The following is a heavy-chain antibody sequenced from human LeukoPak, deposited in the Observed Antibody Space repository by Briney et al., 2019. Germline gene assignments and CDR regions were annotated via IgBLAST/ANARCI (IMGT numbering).Heavy chain of an antibody. CDR3: ARSLVVVPAAFDY. CDR2: IYYSGST. V-gene: IGHV4-59*08. CDR1: GGSISSYY. D-gene: IGHD2-2*01. Sequence: SETLSLTCTVSGGSISSYYWSWIRRPPGKGLEWIGYIYYSGSTNYNPSLKSRVTISVDTSKNQFSLKLSSVTAADTAVYYCARSLVVVPAAFDYWGQGTLVTVSS. J-gene: IGHJ4*02.